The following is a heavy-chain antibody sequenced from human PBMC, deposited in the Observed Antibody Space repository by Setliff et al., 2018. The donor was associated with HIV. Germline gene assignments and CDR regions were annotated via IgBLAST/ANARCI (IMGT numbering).Heavy chain of an antibody. CDR3: ARDEVIEVAGDFDN. V-gene: IGHV1-2*06. CDR1: GYSFTGYY. J-gene: IGHJ4*02. Sequence: ASVKVSCKASGYSFTGYYMHWVRQAPGQGLEWMGRINPNSDGTNYAQKFQGRVTMTRDTSISTAYMELSRLRSDDTAVYYCARDEVIEVAGDFDNWGQGTLVTVSS. CDR2: INPNSDGT. D-gene: IGHD6-19*01.